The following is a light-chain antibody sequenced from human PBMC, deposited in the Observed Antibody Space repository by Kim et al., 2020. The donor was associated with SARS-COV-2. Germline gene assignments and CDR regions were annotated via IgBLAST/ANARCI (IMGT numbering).Light chain of an antibody. CDR2: EDN. Sequence: GNTVTISCTRNIANIASKSVQWYQQRPGSSPTPVILEDNQRPSGVPDRFSGSIDTSSNSASLTISGLSIEDEADYYCQSYADFNWVFGGGTKLTVL. V-gene: IGLV6-57*01. CDR1: IANIASKS. CDR3: QSYADFNWV. J-gene: IGLJ3*02.